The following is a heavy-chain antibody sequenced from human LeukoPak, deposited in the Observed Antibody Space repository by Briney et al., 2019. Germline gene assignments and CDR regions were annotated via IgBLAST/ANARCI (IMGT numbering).Heavy chain of an antibody. CDR3: ASGTTLVQGVIFYY. CDR2: IYSGGNT. J-gene: IGHJ4*02. D-gene: IGHD3-10*01. Sequence: PGGSLRLSCTASGFTVSSNYMSWVRQAPGKGLEWVSVIYSGGNTYYAGSVRGRFTISRDNSKNTVFLQMNSLRADDTAVYYCASGTTLVQGVIFYYWGQGTLVTVSS. V-gene: IGHV3-53*01. CDR1: GFTVSSNY.